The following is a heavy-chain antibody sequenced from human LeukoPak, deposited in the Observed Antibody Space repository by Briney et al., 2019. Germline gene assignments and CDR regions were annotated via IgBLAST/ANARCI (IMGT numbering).Heavy chain of an antibody. V-gene: IGHV3-23*01. J-gene: IGHJ6*03. CDR1: GFTFSSYA. CDR3: ARDWNSDGYYYYMDV. Sequence: GGSLRLSCAASGFTFSSYAMSWVRQAPGKGLEWVSAISGSGGSTYYADSVKGRFTISRDNAKNTLYLQMNSLRAEDTAVYYCARDWNSDGYYYYMDVWGKGTTVTVSS. CDR2: ISGSGGST. D-gene: IGHD1-7*01.